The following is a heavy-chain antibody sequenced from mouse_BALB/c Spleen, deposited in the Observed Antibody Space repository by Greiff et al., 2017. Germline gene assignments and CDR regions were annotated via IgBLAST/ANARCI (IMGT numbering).Heavy chain of an antibody. D-gene: IGHD4-1*01. Sequence: QVQLKESGAELAKPGASVKMSCKASGYTFTSYWMHWVKQRPGQGLEWIGYINPSTGYTEYNQKFKDKATLTADKSSSTAYMQLSSLTSEDSAVYYCARVWDPFAYWGQGTLVTVSA. CDR2: INPSTGYT. CDR1: GYTFTSYW. J-gene: IGHJ3*01. CDR3: ARVWDPFAY. V-gene: IGHV1-7*01.